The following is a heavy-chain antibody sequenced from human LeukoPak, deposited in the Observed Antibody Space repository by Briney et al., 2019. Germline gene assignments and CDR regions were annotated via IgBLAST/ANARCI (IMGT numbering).Heavy chain of an antibody. CDR2: FDPEDGET. D-gene: IGHD3-10*01. J-gene: IGHJ4*02. Sequence: ALVKVSCKVSGYTLTELSMHWVRQAPGKGLEWMGGFDPEDGETIYAQKFQGRVTMTEDTSTDTAYMELSSLRSEDTAVYYCATVYYYGSGSYYNPLDYWGQGTLVTVSS. CDR3: ATVYYYGSGSYYNPLDY. V-gene: IGHV1-24*01. CDR1: GYTLTELS.